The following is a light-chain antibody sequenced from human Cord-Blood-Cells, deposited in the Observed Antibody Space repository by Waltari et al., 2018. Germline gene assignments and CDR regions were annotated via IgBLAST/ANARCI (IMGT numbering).Light chain of an antibody. CDR2: DAS. J-gene: IGKJ4*01. Sequence: DIVLTQSPATLSLSPGERATLSCRASQSVSRYLAWYQQKPGRAPRLLIYDASNRATGIPARFSGSGSGTDFTLTISSLEPEDCAVYYCQQRSNWPLTFGGGTKVEIK. V-gene: IGKV3-11*01. CDR3: QQRSNWPLT. CDR1: QSVSRY.